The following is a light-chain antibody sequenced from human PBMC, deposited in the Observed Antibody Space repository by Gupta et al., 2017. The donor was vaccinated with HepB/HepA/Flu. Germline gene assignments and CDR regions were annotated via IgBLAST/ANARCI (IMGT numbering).Light chain of an antibody. CDR2: DAS. CDR1: ENLNHS. J-gene: IGKJ4*01. V-gene: IGKV3-11*01. Sequence: VLTQSPATMSLSQGQRATLSCRASENLNHSLAWYHQRPGQSPRFLIDDASVRATGVPARFSGSGLGTDVTLTIARLESEDLGIYYCQHRLSWPLTFGGGTKV. CDR3: QHRLSWPLT.